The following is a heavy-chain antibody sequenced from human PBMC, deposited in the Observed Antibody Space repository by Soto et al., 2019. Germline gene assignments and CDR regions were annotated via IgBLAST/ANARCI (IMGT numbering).Heavy chain of an antibody. CDR1: GGTFSSYA. V-gene: IGHV1-69*12. CDR2: IIPIFGTA. J-gene: IGHJ4*02. Sequence: QVQLVQSGAEVKKPGSSVKVSCKASGGTFSSYAISWVRQAPGQGLEWMGGIIPIFGTANYAQKFQGRVTITADESTSTAYLERSSLSSEDTAVYDCARAQGYSGCDGLANWGQGTLVTVSS. D-gene: IGHD5-12*01. CDR3: ARAQGYSGCDGLAN.